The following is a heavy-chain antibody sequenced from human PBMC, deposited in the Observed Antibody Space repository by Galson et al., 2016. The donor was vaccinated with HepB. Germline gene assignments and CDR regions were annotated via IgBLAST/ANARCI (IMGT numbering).Heavy chain of an antibody. J-gene: IGHJ3*01. Sequence: SLRLSCAASGFTVSGTYMSWARQAPGKGLQWVASLFSSGASFYTESLRGRFTVSRDTPTNTLYLQMNSLRADDSAVCYCEAYSGPFDVWGQGTVVTV. D-gene: IGHD3-16*01. CDR3: EAYSGPFDV. CDR2: LFSSGAS. V-gene: IGHV3-53*01. CDR1: GFTVSGTY.